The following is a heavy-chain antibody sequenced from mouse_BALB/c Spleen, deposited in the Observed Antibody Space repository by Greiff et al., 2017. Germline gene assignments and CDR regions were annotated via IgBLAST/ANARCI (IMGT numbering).Heavy chain of an antibody. CDR3: ARDPYYYGSSYYFDY. J-gene: IGHJ2*01. V-gene: IGHV2-9*02. CDR1: GFSLTSYG. D-gene: IGHD1-1*01. Sequence: QVQLQQSGPGLVAPSQSLSITCTVSGFSLTSYGVHWVRQPPGKGLEWLGVIWAGGSTNYNSALMSRLSISKDNSKSQVFLKMNSLQTDDTAMYYCARDPYYYGSSYYFDYWGQGTTLTVSS. CDR2: IWAGGST.